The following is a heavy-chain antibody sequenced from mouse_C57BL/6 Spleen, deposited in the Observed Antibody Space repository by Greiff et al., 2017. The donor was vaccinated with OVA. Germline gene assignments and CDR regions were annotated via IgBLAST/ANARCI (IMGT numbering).Heavy chain of an antibody. CDR3: TRGWVYFDY. Sequence: QVQLQQSGAELVRPGASVTLSCKASGYTFTDYDMHWVKQTPVHGLEWIGAIDPETGGTAYNQKFKGKAILTADKSSSTAYMQLQSLTSEDSAVYYCTRGWVYFDYWGQGTTLTVSS. CDR1: GYTFTDYD. D-gene: IGHD3-3*01. V-gene: IGHV1-15*01. CDR2: IDPETGGT. J-gene: IGHJ2*01.